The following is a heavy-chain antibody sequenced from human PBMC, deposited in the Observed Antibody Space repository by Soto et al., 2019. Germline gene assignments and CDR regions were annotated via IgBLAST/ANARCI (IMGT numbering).Heavy chain of an antibody. Sequence: SSVKVSFKDSCYSFTSNGISWVRQAPGQGLEWMGWISAYNGNTNYAQKLQGRVTMTTDTSTSTAYMELRSLRSDDTAVYYCARDRSSSGLDYWGQGTLVTVSS. CDR3: ARDRSSSGLDY. D-gene: IGHD6-19*01. V-gene: IGHV1-18*04. CDR2: ISAYNGNT. J-gene: IGHJ4*02. CDR1: CYSFTSNG.